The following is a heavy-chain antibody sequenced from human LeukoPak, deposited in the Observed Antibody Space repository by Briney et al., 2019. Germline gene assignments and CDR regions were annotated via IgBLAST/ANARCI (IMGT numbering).Heavy chain of an antibody. J-gene: IGHJ6*02. CDR2: FDPEDGET. CDR3: ATERAMTNGMDV. Sequence: ASVKVSCKVSGYILTELSMHWVRQAPGKGLEWMGGFDPEDGETIYAQKSQGRVTMTEDTSTDTAYMELSSLRSEDTAVYYCATERAMTNGMDVWGQGTTVTVSS. CDR1: GYILTELS. V-gene: IGHV1-24*01.